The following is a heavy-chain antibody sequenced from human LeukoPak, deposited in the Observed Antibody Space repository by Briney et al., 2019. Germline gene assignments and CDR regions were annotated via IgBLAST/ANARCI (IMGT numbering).Heavy chain of an antibody. CDR3: AREGSSGWYNFDY. D-gene: IGHD6-19*01. CDR1: GGSTSSYY. V-gene: IGHV4-59*01. CDR2: IYYSGST. J-gene: IGHJ4*02. Sequence: PSETLSLTCTVSGGSTSSYYWSWIRQPPGKGLEWIGYIYYSGSTNYNPSLKSRVTISVDTSKNQFSLKLSSVTAADTAVYYCAREGSSGWYNFDYWGQGTLVTVSS.